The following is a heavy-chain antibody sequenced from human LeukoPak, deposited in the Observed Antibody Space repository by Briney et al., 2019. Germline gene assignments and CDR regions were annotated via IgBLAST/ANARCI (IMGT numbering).Heavy chain of an antibody. J-gene: IGHJ5*02. CDR2: INPNSGGT. D-gene: IGHD1-14*01. V-gene: IGHV1-2*02. Sequence: GASVKVSCKASGYTFTGYYMHWVRQAPGQGLEWMGWINPNSGGTNYAQKFQGRVTMTRDTSISTAYMELSRLRSDDTAVCYCARDPSYNLNWFDPWGQGTLVTVSS. CDR3: ARDPSYNLNWFDP. CDR1: GYTFTGYY.